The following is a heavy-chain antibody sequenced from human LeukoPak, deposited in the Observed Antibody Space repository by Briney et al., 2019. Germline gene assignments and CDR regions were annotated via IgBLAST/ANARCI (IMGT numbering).Heavy chain of an antibody. V-gene: IGHV3-23*01. CDR3: AKGTGSSCYSGSNY. CDR2: ISGSGGST. D-gene: IGHD2-15*01. J-gene: IGHJ4*02. CDR1: GFTFSSYW. Sequence: GGSLRLSCAASGFTFSSYWMSWVRQAPGKGLEWVSAISGSGGSTYYTDSVKDRFTISRDNAKTTLYLQVNSLRAEDTAVYYCAKGTGSSCYSGSNYWGQGTLVTVSS.